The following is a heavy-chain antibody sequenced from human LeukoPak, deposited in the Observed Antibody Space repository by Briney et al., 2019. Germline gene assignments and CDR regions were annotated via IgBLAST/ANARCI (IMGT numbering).Heavy chain of an antibody. V-gene: IGHV1-69*08. Sequence: SSVKVSCKPCVGSLSRWSIIWLGQAPGEGLEWMGRIIPIVGTANYAQKFQGRVTITADNSTSKAYIELSSLRTQDPGVYYCAIAYHQIAAAGAQAFDYWGQGTLVTVSS. CDR3: AIAYHQIAAAGAQAFDY. J-gene: IGHJ4*02. CDR1: VGSLSRWS. CDR2: IIPIVGTA. D-gene: IGHD6-13*01.